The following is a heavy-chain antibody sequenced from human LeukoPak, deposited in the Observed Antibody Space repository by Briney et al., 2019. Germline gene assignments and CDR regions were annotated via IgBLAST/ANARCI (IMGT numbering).Heavy chain of an antibody. D-gene: IGHD2/OR15-2a*01. Sequence: PGGSLRLSCAASGFTFSRYAMSWVRQAPGKGLEWVSSITSSSSNIYYGDSVKWRFTISRDNPKVSPYLQMNSLLSEDTAMYYCARALHSIDAFDMWGQGTMVTVSS. CDR2: ITSSSSNI. CDR3: ARALHSIDAFDM. CDR1: GFTFSRYA. J-gene: IGHJ3*02. V-gene: IGHV3-21*01.